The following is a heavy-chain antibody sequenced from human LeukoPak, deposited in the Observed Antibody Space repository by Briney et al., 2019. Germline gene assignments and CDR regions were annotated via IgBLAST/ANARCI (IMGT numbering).Heavy chain of an antibody. V-gene: IGHV1-69*05. CDR3: GRKAGDCGGGSCYSIDY. D-gene: IGHD2-15*01. CDR2: IIPIFGTA. CDR1: GGSFSSEA. Sequence: SVKVSRKAFGGSFSSEAISWVRQAPGQGLEWMGGIIPIFGTANYAQKFQGRVTITTDESTSTAYMEVSSLRSEDTAVYYCGRKAGDCGGGSCYSIDYWGQGTLVTVSS. J-gene: IGHJ4*02.